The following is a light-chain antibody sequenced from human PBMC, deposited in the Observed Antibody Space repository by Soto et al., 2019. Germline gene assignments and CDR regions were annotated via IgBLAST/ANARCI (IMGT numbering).Light chain of an antibody. CDR3: QQSYSTAWT. Sequence: DLQMTQSPSSLSASVGDRVTITCRASQSISSYLNWYQQKPGKAPKLLIYAASSLQSGVPSRFSGSGSGEDVTLTISNLQPEDVATYYCQQSYSTAWTFGQGIKVEIK. CDR2: AAS. CDR1: QSISSY. J-gene: IGKJ1*01. V-gene: IGKV1-39*01.